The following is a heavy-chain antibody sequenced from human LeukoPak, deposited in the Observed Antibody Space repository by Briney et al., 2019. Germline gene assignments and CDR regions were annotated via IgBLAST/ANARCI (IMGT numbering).Heavy chain of an antibody. J-gene: IGHJ4*02. V-gene: IGHV3-48*02. CDR1: GFTFSSYS. CDR2: IRSSSSPI. CDR3: TRDPHALDF. Sequence: GGSLRLSCAAPGFTFSSYSMNWVRQAPGKGLEWVAYIRSSSSPIYYADSVKGRFTISRDNAENSLYLQMNSLRDEDTAVYYCTRDPHALDFWGQGTLVTVSS.